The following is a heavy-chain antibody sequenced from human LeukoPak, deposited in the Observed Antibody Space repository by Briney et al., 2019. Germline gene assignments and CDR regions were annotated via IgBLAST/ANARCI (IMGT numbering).Heavy chain of an antibody. CDR3: ASGMAGYSSGWYILQH. CDR1: GGTFSSYA. J-gene: IGHJ1*01. V-gene: IGHV1-69*05. CDR2: IIPIFGTA. Sequence: VASVKVSCKASGGTFSSYAISWVRQAPGQGLEWMGRIIPIFGTANYAQKFQGRVTITTDESTSTAYMELSSLRSEDTAVYYCASGMAGYSSGWYILQHWGQGTLVTVSS. D-gene: IGHD6-19*01.